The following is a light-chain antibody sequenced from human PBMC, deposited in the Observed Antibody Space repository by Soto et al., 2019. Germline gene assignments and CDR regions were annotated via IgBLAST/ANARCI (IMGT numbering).Light chain of an antibody. CDR1: ASTIGRNT. CDR3: AAWDDSLNGVL. V-gene: IGLV1-44*01. CDR2: SNV. J-gene: IGLJ2*01. Sequence: QSVVTQPPSGLGPPGRGAPFLVSGTASTIGRNTVNWNRQVPGTAPKLLFYSNVQRPSGVPDRFSGSKSGTSASLAISGLQSEDEADYYCAAWDDSLNGVLFGGGTKLTVL.